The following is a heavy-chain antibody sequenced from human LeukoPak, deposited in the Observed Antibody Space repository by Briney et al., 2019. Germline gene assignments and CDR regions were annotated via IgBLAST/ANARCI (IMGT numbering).Heavy chain of an antibody. V-gene: IGHV4-39*07. D-gene: IGHD3-22*01. CDR3: ARSRDSSGYRDAFDI. CDR1: GGSISSSSYY. J-gene: IGHJ3*02. CDR2: IYYSGST. Sequence: SETLSLTCTVSGGSISSSSYYWGWIRQPPGKGLEWIGSIYYSGSTYYNPSLKSRVTISVDTSKNQFSLKLSSVTAADTAVYYCARSRDSSGYRDAFDIWGQGTMVTVSS.